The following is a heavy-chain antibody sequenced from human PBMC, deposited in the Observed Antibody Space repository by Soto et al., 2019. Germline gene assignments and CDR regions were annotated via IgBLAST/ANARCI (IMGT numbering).Heavy chain of an antibody. Sequence: PSETLSLTCAVYGGSFSGYYWSWIRQPPGKGLEWIGEINHSGSTNYNPSLKSRVTISVDASKNQFSLKLSSVTAADTAVYYCARGWDIVVVPAAMPGTNWFDPWGQGTLVTVSS. J-gene: IGHJ5*02. V-gene: IGHV4-34*01. D-gene: IGHD2-2*01. CDR2: INHSGST. CDR3: ARGWDIVVVPAAMPGTNWFDP. CDR1: GGSFSGYY.